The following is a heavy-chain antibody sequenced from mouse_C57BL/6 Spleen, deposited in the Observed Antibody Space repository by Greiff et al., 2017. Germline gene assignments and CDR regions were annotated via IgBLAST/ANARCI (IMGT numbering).Heavy chain of an antibody. CDR3: AIDWDFFDY. V-gene: IGHV1-64*01. D-gene: IGHD4-1*01. J-gene: IGHJ2*01. CDR1: GYTFTSYW. Sequence: QVQLQQPGAELVKPGASVKLSCKASGYTFTSYWMHWVKQRPGQGLEWIGMIHPNSGSTNYNEKFKSKATLTVDKSSSTSYMQLSILTSEDSAVYYCAIDWDFFDYWGQGTTLTVSS. CDR2: IHPNSGST.